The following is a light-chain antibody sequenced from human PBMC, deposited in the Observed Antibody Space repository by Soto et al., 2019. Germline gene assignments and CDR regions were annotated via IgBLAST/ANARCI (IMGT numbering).Light chain of an antibody. J-gene: IGKJ1*01. Sequence: EVVMTQSPATLSVSPGERATLSCRASQSVSSELAWYQQKVGQAPRVLIYGASTRATGIPARFSGSGSGTEFTLSISSLQSEDFAVYYCQQYKKWPRTFGQGTRVEI. CDR2: GAS. CDR1: QSVSSE. CDR3: QQYKKWPRT. V-gene: IGKV3-15*01.